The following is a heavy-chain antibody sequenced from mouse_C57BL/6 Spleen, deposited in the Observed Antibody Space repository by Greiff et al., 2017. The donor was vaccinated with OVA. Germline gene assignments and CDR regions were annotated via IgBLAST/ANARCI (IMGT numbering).Heavy chain of an antibody. CDR2: INPGSGSN. CDR1: GYTFTSYW. Sequence: QVQLQQPGAELVKPGASVKLSCKASGYTFTSYWITWVKQRPGQGLEWIGDINPGSGSNNYNEKFKSKATLTVDTSSSTAYMQLSSLTSEDSAVYYCARLGGYAMDYWGQGTSVTVSS. CDR3: ARLGGYAMDY. V-gene: IGHV1-55*01. D-gene: IGHD4-1*01. J-gene: IGHJ4*01.